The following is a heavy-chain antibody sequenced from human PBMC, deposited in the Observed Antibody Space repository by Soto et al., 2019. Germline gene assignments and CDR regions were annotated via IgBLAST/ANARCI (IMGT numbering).Heavy chain of an antibody. CDR2: ISSTTNYI. J-gene: IGHJ4*02. CDR3: AGSSGWYLSKIDY. CDR1: GFTFTRYS. Sequence: LSCAASGFTFTRYSMNWVRQAPGKGLEWVSSISSTTNYIYYGDSMKGRFTISRDNSKNTLYLQMDSLRPEDTAVYYCAGSSGWYLSKIDYWGQGTLVTVSS. D-gene: IGHD6-19*01. V-gene: IGHV3-21*01.